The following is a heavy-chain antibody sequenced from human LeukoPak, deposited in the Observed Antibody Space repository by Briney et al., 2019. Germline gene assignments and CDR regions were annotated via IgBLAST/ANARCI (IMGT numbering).Heavy chain of an antibody. Sequence: SETLSLTCTVSGGSINISSYYWGWIRQPPGKGLEWIGSIYFRGTTYYNPSLKSRVTISVDTSKNLFSLKLTSVTAADTAVYYCARYDFWSGYYHDYWGQGTLVTVSS. CDR2: IYFRGTT. J-gene: IGHJ4*02. D-gene: IGHD3-3*01. CDR1: GGSINISSYY. CDR3: ARYDFWSGYYHDY. V-gene: IGHV4-39*01.